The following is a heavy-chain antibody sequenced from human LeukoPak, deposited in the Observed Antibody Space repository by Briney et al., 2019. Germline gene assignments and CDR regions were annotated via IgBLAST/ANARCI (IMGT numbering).Heavy chain of an antibody. CDR2: IKQDGSEK. J-gene: IGHJ5*02. D-gene: IGHD6-19*01. V-gene: IGHV3-7*01. CDR3: ARDSSGWSNWFDP. CDR1: GFTFSTYE. Sequence: GGSLRLSCAASGFTFSTYEMSWVRQAPGKGLEWVAYIKQDGSEKYYVDSVKGRFTISRDNAKNSLYLQMNSLRVEDTAVYYCARDSSGWSNWFDPWGQGTLVTVSS.